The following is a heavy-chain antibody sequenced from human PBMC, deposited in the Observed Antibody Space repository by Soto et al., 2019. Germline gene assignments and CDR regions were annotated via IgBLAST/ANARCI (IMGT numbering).Heavy chain of an antibody. D-gene: IGHD3-22*01. CDR3: ATPDYYDSSGYYYSVKKDYYYGMDV. CDR2: ISYDGSNK. J-gene: IGHJ6*02. V-gene: IGHV3-30-3*01. CDR1: GFTFSSYA. Sequence: GGSLRLSCVASGFTFSSYAMHWVRQAPGKGLEWVAVISYDGSNKYYADSVKGRFTISRDNSKNTLYLQMNSLRAEDTAVYYCATPDYYDSSGYYYSVKKDYYYGMDVWGQGTTVTVSS.